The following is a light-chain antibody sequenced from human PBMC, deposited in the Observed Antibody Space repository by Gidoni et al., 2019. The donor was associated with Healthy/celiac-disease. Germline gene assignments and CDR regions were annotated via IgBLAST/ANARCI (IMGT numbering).Light chain of an antibody. CDR3: QQYNSYPYT. V-gene: IGKV1-5*03. CDR1: QSISSW. CDR2: KAS. Sequence: DIQMTQSPSTLSASVGDRVTITCRASQSISSWLAWYQQKPGKAPKLLIYKASSLESGVPSRFSGSGSGIEFTLTISSLQPDDFATYYCQQYNSYPYTFXQXTKLEIK. J-gene: IGKJ2*01.